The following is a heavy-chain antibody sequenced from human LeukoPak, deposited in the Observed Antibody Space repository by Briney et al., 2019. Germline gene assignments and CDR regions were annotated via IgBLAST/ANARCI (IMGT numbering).Heavy chain of an antibody. CDR1: GGTFSSYA. CDR2: NIPIFGTA. J-gene: IGHJ5*02. D-gene: IGHD2-21*02. Sequence: GASVKVSCKASGGTFSSYAISWVRQAPGQGLEWMGENIPIFGTANYAQKFQGRVTITADKSTSTAYMELSSLRSEDTAVYYCARDLRDLIPRRDLNWFDPWGQGTLVTVSS. CDR3: ARDLRDLIPRRDLNWFDP. V-gene: IGHV1-69*06.